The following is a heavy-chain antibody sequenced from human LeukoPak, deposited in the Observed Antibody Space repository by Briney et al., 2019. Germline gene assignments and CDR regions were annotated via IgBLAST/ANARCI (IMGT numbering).Heavy chain of an antibody. CDR2: IYYSGST. V-gene: IGHV4-30-4*01. D-gene: IGHD3-3*01. CDR3: ATGRITIFGVVIRAFDY. Sequence: PSETLSLTCTVSGGSISSGDYYWSWIRQPPGKGLEWIGYIYYSGSTYYNPSLKSRVTISVDTSKNQFSLKLSSVTAADTAVYYCATGRITIFGVVIRAFDYWGQGTLVTVSS. J-gene: IGHJ4*02. CDR1: GGSISSGDYY.